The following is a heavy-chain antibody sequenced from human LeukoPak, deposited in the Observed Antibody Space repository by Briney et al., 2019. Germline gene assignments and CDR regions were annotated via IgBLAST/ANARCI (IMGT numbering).Heavy chain of an antibody. Sequence: SETLSLTCAVSGGSISSGGYSWSWIRQPPGKGLEWIGYIYYSGSTYYNPSLKSRVTISVDTSKNQLSLKLSSVTAADTAVYYCARRGGYPTRWFDPWGQGTLVTVSS. CDR3: ARRGGYPTRWFDP. J-gene: IGHJ5*02. V-gene: IGHV4-30-4*07. CDR1: GGSISSGGYS. D-gene: IGHD3-22*01. CDR2: IYYSGST.